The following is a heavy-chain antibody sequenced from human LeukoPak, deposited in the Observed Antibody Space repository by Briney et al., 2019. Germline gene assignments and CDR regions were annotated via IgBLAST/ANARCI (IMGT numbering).Heavy chain of an antibody. CDR1: GASITGHY. D-gene: IGHD1-14*01. Sequence: PSESLSLTSTVSGASITGHYLTWIPPPPGNGRQWSVYNSHIGSTNYNPSLKSRVTNSVYTSKNQFALKLTSVTAADTALYYCARDRISINALDMWGQGTMVTVSS. CDR3: ARDRISINALDM. CDR2: NSHIGST. J-gene: IGHJ3*02. V-gene: IGHV4-59*11.